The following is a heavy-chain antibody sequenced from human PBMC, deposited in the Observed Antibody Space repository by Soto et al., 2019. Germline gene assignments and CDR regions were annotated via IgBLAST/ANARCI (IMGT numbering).Heavy chain of an antibody. CDR3: ARWQYTVVTLFDL. CDR1: GGSISNYY. V-gene: IGHV4-59*01. CDR2: IHFSGNT. J-gene: IGHJ3*01. D-gene: IGHD2-21*02. Sequence: ASETLSLTCTFSGGSISNYYWSWIRQSPEKGLEWIAYIHFSGNTNYNPSLKSRVTISVDTSKNQFSLKLTSVTAADTAMYYCARWQYTVVTLFDLWGQGALVNV.